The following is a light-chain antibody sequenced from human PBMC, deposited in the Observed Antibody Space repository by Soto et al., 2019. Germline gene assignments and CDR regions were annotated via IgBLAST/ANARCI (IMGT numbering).Light chain of an antibody. CDR2: GAS. V-gene: IGKV3-15*01. CDR1: QSVSSN. CDR3: QQYHNWPPYT. Sequence: EIVMTQSPATLSVSPGERATLSCRASQSVSSNLAWYQQKPGQAPSLLIYGASTRATGIPARFSGSGSGTEFALTISSLQSEDFAIYYCQQYHNWPPYTFVQGTKLEIK. J-gene: IGKJ2*01.